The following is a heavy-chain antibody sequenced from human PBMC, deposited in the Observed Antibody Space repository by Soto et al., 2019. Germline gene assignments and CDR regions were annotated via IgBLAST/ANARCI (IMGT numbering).Heavy chain of an antibody. D-gene: IGHD1-7*01. J-gene: IGHJ6*02. V-gene: IGHV1-69*01. CDR1: GGTFSSYA. Sequence: QVQLVQSGAEVKKPGSSVKVSCKASGGTFSSYAISWVRQAPGQGLEWMGGIIPIFGTANYAQKFQGRVTITADESTSTVYIELISLRSEVTAVYYCASRYNWNYGYYYYGMDVWVHGTTVTVSS. CDR2: IIPIFGTA. CDR3: ASRYNWNYGYYYYGMDV.